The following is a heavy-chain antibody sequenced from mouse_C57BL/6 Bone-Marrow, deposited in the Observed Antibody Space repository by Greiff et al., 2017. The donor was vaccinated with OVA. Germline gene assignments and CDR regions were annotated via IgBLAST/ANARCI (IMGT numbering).Heavy chain of an antibody. V-gene: IGHV1-74*01. CDR2: IHPSDSDT. D-gene: IGHD1-1*01. CDR3: AQKPSYYYGSGVDY. CDR1: GYTFTSYW. J-gene: IGHJ2*01. Sequence: QVQLQQPGAELVKPGASVKVSCKASGYTFTSYWMHWVKQRPGQGLEWIGRIHPSDSDTNYNQKFKGKATLTVDKSSSTAYMQLSSLTSEDSAVYDCAQKPSYYYGSGVDYWGQGTTLTVSS.